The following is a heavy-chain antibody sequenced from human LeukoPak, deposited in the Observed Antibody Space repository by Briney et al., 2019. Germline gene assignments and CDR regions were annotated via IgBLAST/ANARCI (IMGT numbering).Heavy chain of an antibody. CDR3: AKDPYSSSWYYFDY. CDR1: GFTFSSYA. Sequence: GGSLRLSCAASGFTFSSYAMSWVRQAPGKGLEWVSAISGSGGSTYYADSVKGRFTISRGNPKNTLYLQMNSLRAEDTAVYYCAKDPYSSSWYYFDYWGQGTLVTVSS. D-gene: IGHD6-13*01. V-gene: IGHV3-23*01. J-gene: IGHJ4*02. CDR2: ISGSGGST.